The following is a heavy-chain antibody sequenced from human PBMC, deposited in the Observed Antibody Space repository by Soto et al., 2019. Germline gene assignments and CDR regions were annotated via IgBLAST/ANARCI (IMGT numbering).Heavy chain of an antibody. CDR1: GFTFSTHT. V-gene: IGHV3-23*01. CDR3: AKGLDRASLDF. J-gene: IGHJ4*02. D-gene: IGHD1-1*01. CDR2: LTADSDDT. Sequence: EVQLLESGGTSVQPGGSLRLSCVASGFTFSTHTMNWVRQAPGKGLEWVSRLTADSDDTSYADSIKGRFTISRDNSKNTLYLQMNSLRAEETAIYYCAKGLDRASLDFWGQGALVTVSS.